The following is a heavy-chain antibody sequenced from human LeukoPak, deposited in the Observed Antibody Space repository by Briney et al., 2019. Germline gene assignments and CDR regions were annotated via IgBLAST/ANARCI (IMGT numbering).Heavy chain of an antibody. CDR3: AKESITMIVRDPIP. D-gene: IGHD3-22*01. J-gene: IGHJ5*02. V-gene: IGHV3-21*04. Sequence: PGGSLRLSCAASGFTFSSYSMNRVRQAPGKGLEWVSSISSSSSYIYYADSVKGRFTISRDNAKNSLYLQMNSLRAEDTAVYYCAKESITMIVRDPIPWGQGTLVTVSS. CDR1: GFTFSSYS. CDR2: ISSSSSYI.